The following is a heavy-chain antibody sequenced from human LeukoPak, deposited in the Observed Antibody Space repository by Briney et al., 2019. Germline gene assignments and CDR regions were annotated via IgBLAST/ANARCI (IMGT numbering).Heavy chain of an antibody. V-gene: IGHV4-59*01. CDR3: ARANYGDYSSGYYYGMDV. CDR1: GGSISSYY. J-gene: IGHJ6*02. CDR2: IYYSGST. D-gene: IGHD4-17*01. Sequence: KASETLSLTCTVSGGSISSYYWSWIRQPPGKGLEWIGYIYYSGSTNYNPSLKSRVTISVDTSKNQFSLKLSSVTAADTAVYYCARANYGDYSSGYYYGMDVWVQGTTVTVSS.